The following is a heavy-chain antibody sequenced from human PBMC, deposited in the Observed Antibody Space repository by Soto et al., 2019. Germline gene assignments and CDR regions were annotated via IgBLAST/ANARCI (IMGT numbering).Heavy chain of an antibody. D-gene: IGHD5-12*01. Sequence: PSETLSLTCTVSGGSISSGDYYWSWIRQPPGKGLEWIGYIYYSGSTYYNPSLKSRVTISVDTSKNQFSLKLSSVTAADTAVYYCARDRMATVAFDYWGQGTLVTVSS. CDR3: ARDRMATVAFDY. CDR1: GGSISSGDYY. CDR2: IYYSGST. V-gene: IGHV4-30-4*01. J-gene: IGHJ4*02.